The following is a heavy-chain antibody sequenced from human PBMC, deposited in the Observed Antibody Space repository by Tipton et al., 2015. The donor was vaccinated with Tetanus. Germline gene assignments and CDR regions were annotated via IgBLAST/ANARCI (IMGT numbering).Heavy chain of an antibody. CDR3: ARDPAVLRFLEWLPDWYFAL. CDR2: IYHRGST. Sequence: RSLRLSCTVSGGSISSGGYYWTWIRQHPGKGLDWIGNIYHRGSTYYDPSLKSRVTISVDTSKNQFSLKLSSVTAADTAVYYCARDPAVLRFLEWLPDWYFALWGRGTLVTVSS. J-gene: IGHJ2*01. D-gene: IGHD3-3*01. V-gene: IGHV4-31*03. CDR1: GGSISSGGYY.